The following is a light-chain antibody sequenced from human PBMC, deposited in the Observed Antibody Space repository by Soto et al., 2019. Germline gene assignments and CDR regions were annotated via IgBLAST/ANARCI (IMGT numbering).Light chain of an antibody. J-gene: IGLJ1*01. CDR2: YVT. CDR3: SSYTSSSTLRGV. Sequence: QSALTQPASVSGSPGQSITISCTGTSSDVGAYNYVSWYQQHPGKAPKLMIYYVTNRPSGVSNRFSGSKSGNTASLTISGLQAEDEADYYCSSYTSSSTLRGVFGTGTKVTVL. CDR1: SSDVGAYNY. V-gene: IGLV2-14*01.